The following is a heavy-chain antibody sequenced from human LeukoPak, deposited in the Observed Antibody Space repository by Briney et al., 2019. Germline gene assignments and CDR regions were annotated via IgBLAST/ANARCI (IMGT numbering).Heavy chain of an antibody. CDR3: ARHYDILTEPFDY. CDR2: INQDGGEK. Sequence: GGSLRLSCATSGFTFSNYCMSWVRQAPGKGLEWVANINQDGGEKYYVDSVKGRFTISRDNAKNSLYLQMNSLRAEDTAVYYCARHYDILTEPFDYWGQGTLVTVSS. J-gene: IGHJ4*02. CDR1: GFTFSNYC. D-gene: IGHD3-9*01. V-gene: IGHV3-7*01.